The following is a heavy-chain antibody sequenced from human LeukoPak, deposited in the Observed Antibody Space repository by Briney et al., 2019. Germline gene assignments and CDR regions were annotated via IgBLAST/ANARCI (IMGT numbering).Heavy chain of an antibody. D-gene: IGHD6-13*01. CDR3: ARHYSSSWFDF. Sequence: PGGSLRLSCAASGFTVSSNYMSWVRQAPGKGLEWIGSIYYRGSTYDNPSLKSRVTISVDTSKNQFSLKLSSVTAADTALYYCARHYSSSWFDFWGQGTLVTVSS. V-gene: IGHV4-39*01. CDR1: GFTVSSNY. CDR2: IYYRGST. J-gene: IGHJ4*02.